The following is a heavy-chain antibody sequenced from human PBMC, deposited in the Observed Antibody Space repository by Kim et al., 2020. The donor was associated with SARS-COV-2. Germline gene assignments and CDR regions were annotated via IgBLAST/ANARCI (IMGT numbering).Heavy chain of an antibody. D-gene: IGHD2-15*01. V-gene: IGHV3-30*07. CDR3: ARTICSGGTCYKGWFDP. J-gene: IGHJ5*02. Sequence: VKGRFTISRDTTKNTLYLQMNSLRAEDTAVYYCARTICSGGTCYKGWFDPWGQGTLVTVSS.